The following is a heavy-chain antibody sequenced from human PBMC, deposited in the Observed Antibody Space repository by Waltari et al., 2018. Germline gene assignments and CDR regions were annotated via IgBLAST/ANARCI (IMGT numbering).Heavy chain of an antibody. V-gene: IGHV4-38-2*02. D-gene: IGHD6-19*01. Sequence: QVQLQESGPGLVKPSETLSVTCTVYGDSIRSNYYWGWIRQPPGKGVEWIGTMWHGGITYYTPSLKSRFSISMDTAKNQFALKLNSVTAADTAVYYCARNSSGWSFDSWGQGTLVTVSS. CDR3: ARNSSGWSFDS. CDR1: GDSIRSNYY. CDR2: MWHGGIT. J-gene: IGHJ4*02.